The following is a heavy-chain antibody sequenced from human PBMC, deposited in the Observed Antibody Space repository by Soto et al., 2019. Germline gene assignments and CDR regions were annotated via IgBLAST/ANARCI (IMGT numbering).Heavy chain of an antibody. Sequence: VGSLRLSCVASGFMFTRSTMNWVRQAPGKGLEWVSSITSASDYIFYADSVKGRFTISRDNAKNSLYLQMNSLRAEDTAVYYCARVGTGSSTPLDIWGQGTMVTV. J-gene: IGHJ3*02. CDR3: ARVGTGSSTPLDI. CDR2: ITSASDYI. CDR1: GFMFTRST. D-gene: IGHD3-9*01. V-gene: IGHV3-21*01.